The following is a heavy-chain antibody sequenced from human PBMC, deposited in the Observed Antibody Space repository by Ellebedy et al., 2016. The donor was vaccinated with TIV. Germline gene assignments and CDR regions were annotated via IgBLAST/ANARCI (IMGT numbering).Heavy chain of an antibody. V-gene: IGHV3-72*01. CDR3: ARETTSDY. CDR2: SRNKAKSYTT. J-gene: IGHJ4*02. Sequence: PGGSLRLSCAVSGFTFSDHYMDWVRLAPGKGPEWVGRSRNKAKSYTTDYAASVKGRFTISRDYSKNSLYLQMNSLKTEDTAIYYCARETTSDYWGQGALVTVSS. D-gene: IGHD1-1*01. CDR1: GFTFSDHY.